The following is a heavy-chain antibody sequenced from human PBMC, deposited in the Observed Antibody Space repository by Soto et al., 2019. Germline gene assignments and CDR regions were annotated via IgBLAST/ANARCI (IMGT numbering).Heavy chain of an antibody. CDR1: GFTFSSYD. J-gene: IGHJ4*02. CDR2: LGVAGDA. CDR3: ASGGWGRSWYEGGSRMDY. D-gene: IGHD6-13*01. V-gene: IGHV3-13*01. Sequence: EVQLVESGGGLVQPGGSLRLSCAASGFTFSSYDMRWVRQVAGKGLEWVSALGVAGDAYYPDSVTGRFTISRENAKNSLYLQMSSLRAEDAAVYYWASGGWGRSWYEGGSRMDYWGQGTLVTVSS.